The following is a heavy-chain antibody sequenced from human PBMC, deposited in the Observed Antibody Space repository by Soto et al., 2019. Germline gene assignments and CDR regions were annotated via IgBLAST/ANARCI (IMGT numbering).Heavy chain of an antibody. V-gene: IGHV3-49*03. J-gene: IGHJ5*02. CDR1: GFTFGDYA. D-gene: IGHD6-13*01. CDR3: TRDVKDSSSWYWWFDP. CDR2: IRSKAYGGTT. Sequence: GGSLRLSCTASGFTFGDYAMSWFRQAPGKGLEWVGFIRSKAYGGTTEYAASVKGRFTISRDDSKSIAYLQMNSLKTEDTAVYYCTRDVKDSSSWYWWFDPWGQGTLVTVSS.